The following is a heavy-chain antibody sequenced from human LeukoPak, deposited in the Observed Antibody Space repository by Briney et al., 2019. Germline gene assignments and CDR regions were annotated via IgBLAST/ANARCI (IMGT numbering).Heavy chain of an antibody. CDR1: GYTFTGYY. D-gene: IGHD6-19*01. J-gene: IGHJ5*02. CDR2: INPNSGGT. V-gene: IGHV1-2*02. CDR3: ARGAKQWLVRWYNWFDP. Sequence: ASVKVSCKASGYTFTGYYMHWVRQAPGQGLEWMGWINPNSGGTNYAQKFQGRVTMTRDTSISTAYMELRSLRSDDTAVYYCARGAKQWLVRWYNWFDPWGQGTLVTVSS.